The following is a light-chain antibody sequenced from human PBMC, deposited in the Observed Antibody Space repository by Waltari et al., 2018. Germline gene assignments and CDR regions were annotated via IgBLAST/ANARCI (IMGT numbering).Light chain of an antibody. CDR2: LGS. CDR3: MQSLRALWT. CDR1: HSLLHSNGYNY. Sequence: DIVVTQSPLSLHVTPGEPASISCRSSHSLLHSNGYNYLDWYLQKPGQSPQLLIYLGSNRASGVPDRFSGSGSGTDFTLKISRVEAEDVGVYYCMQSLRALWTFGQGTKVEIK. V-gene: IGKV2-28*01. J-gene: IGKJ1*01.